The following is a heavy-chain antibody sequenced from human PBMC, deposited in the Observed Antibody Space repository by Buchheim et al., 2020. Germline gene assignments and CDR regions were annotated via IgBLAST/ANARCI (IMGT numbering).Heavy chain of an antibody. CDR3: AKDMETAAPGKIDC. CDR1: GFTFSSYE. V-gene: IGHV3-48*03. D-gene: IGHD5-18*01. J-gene: IGHJ4*02. Sequence: EVQLVESGGGLVQPGGSLRLSCAASGFTFSSYEMNWVRQAPGKGLEWLSYISSSGSTIYYADSVKGRFTISRDNAKNSLYLQMNSLRVEDTAVYFCAKDMETAAPGKIDCWGQGTL. CDR2: ISSSGSTI.